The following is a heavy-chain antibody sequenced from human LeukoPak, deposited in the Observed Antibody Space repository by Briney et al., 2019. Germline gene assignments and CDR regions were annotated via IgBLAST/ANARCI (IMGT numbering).Heavy chain of an antibody. Sequence: GGSLRLSCAASGFTFISYGMHWVRQAPGKGLEWVSPISGSGGSTYYADSVKGRFTISRDNSKNTLYLQMNSLSAEDTAVYYCAKIRSWDTPYYFDYWGQGTLVTVSS. J-gene: IGHJ4*02. CDR1: GFTFISYG. V-gene: IGHV3-23*01. CDR2: ISGSGGST. D-gene: IGHD1-26*01. CDR3: AKIRSWDTPYYFDY.